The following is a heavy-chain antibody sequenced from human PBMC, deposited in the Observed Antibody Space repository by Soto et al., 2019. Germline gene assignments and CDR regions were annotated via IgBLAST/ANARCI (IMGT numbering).Heavy chain of an antibody. CDR1: GASITTYY. D-gene: IGHD2-15*01. CDR2: ISYSGST. Sequence: SETRSLTCTVSGASITTYYWSWIRQPPGKGLEWIGYISYSGSTYYNPSLKSRVTISVDTSKNQFSLKLSSVTAADTAVYYCARIFVVGRWFDPWGQGTLVTVSS. CDR3: ARIFVVGRWFDP. J-gene: IGHJ5*02. V-gene: IGHV4-59*04.